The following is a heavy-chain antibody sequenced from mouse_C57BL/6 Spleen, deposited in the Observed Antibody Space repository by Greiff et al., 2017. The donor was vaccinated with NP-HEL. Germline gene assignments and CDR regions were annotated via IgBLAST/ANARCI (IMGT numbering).Heavy chain of an antibody. Sequence: EVQLVESEGGLVQPGSSMKLSCTASGFTFSDYYMAWVRQVPEKGLEWVANINHDGSSTYYLDSLKSRFIISRDTAKNILYLQMSSLKTEDTATYYCARANCDNYFDYWGQGTTLTVSS. J-gene: IGHJ2*01. V-gene: IGHV5-16*01. D-gene: IGHD4-1*01. CDR3: ARANCDNYFDY. CDR1: GFTFSDYY. CDR2: INHDGSST.